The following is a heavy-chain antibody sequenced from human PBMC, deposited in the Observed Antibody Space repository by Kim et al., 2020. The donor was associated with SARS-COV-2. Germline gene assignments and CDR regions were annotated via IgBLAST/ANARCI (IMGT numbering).Heavy chain of an antibody. CDR2: INHSGST. D-gene: IGHD5-12*01. Sequence: SETLSLTCAVYGGSFSGYYWSWIRQPPGKGLEWIGEINHSGSTNYNPSLKSRVTISVDTSKNQFSLKLSSVTAADTAVYYCARGEMATKKEGIDYWGQGT. V-gene: IGHV4-34*01. J-gene: IGHJ4*02. CDR3: ARGEMATKKEGIDY. CDR1: GGSFSGYY.